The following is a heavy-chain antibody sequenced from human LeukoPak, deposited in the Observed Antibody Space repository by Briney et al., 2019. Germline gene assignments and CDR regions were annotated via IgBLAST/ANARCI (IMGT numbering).Heavy chain of an antibody. CDR2: IYYSGST. Sequence: SETLSLTCTVSGGSISSYYWSWIRQPPGKGLEWIGYIYYSGSTNYNPSLKSRVTISVDTSKNQFSLKLSSVTAADTAAYYCAREYTLYRSGWFLDYWGQGTVVTVSS. CDR3: AREYTLYRSGWFLDY. CDR1: GGSISSYY. V-gene: IGHV4-59*12. J-gene: IGHJ4*02. D-gene: IGHD6-19*01.